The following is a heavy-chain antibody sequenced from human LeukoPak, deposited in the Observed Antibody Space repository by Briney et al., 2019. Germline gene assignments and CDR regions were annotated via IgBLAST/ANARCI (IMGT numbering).Heavy chain of an antibody. CDR1: GGSISSYY. CDR2: IYYSGST. CDR3: ARFSPQFRYSGYDY. D-gene: IGHD5-12*01. V-gene: IGHV4-59*01. J-gene: IGHJ4*02. Sequence: PSETLSLTCTVSGGSISSYYWSWIRQPPGKGLEWIGYIYYSGSTNYNPSLKSRVTISVDTSKNQFSLKLSSVTAADTAVYYCARFSPQFRYSGYDYWGQGTLVTVSS.